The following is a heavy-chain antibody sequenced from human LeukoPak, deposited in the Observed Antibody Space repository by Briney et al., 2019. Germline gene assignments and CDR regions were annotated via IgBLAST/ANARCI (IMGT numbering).Heavy chain of an antibody. D-gene: IGHD6-13*01. V-gene: IGHV4-59*01. CDR2: IYYSGST. CDR3: ARVSAAAAGTDFDY. CDR1: SGSISNYY. J-gene: IGHJ4*02. Sequence: PSETLSLTCTVSSGSISNYYWSWIRQPPGKGLEWIGYIYYSGSTNYNPSLKSRVTISVDTSKNQFSLKLSSVTAADTAVYYCARVSAAAAGTDFDYWGQGTLVTVSS.